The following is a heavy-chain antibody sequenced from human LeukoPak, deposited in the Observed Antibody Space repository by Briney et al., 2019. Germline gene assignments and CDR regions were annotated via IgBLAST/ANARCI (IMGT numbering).Heavy chain of an antibody. CDR3: ARETSPDYDFWSGYPDY. Sequence: ASVKVSCKASGYTFTGYYMHWVRQAPGQGLEWMGWINPNSGGTNYAQKFQGRVTRTRDTSISTAYMELSRLRSDDTAVYYCARETSPDYDFWSGYPDYWGQGTLVTVSS. CDR1: GYTFTGYY. J-gene: IGHJ4*02. CDR2: INPNSGGT. D-gene: IGHD3-3*01. V-gene: IGHV1-2*02.